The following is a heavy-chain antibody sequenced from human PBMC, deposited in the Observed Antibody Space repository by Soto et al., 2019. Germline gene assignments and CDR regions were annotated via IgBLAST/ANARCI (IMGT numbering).Heavy chain of an antibody. J-gene: IGHJ2*01. Sequence: QVQLVESGGGVVQPGRSLRLSCAASGFTFSSYGMHWVRQAPGKGLEWVAVISYDGSNKYYADSVKGRFTISRDNSKNTLYLQMNSLRAEDTAVYYCAKDRGDYGGSRQPNWYFDLWGRGTLVTVSS. CDR3: AKDRGDYGGSRQPNWYFDL. D-gene: IGHD4-17*01. V-gene: IGHV3-30*18. CDR1: GFTFSSYG. CDR2: ISYDGSNK.